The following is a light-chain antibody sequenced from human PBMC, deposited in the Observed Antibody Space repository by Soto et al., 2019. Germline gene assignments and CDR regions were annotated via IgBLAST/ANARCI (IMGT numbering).Light chain of an antibody. J-gene: IGKJ5*01. V-gene: IGKV2-30*01. Sequence: VVMTQSPLSLPVTLGQPASISCRSSQSLEYSDGNTYLHWFQQRPGQSPRRLIYKVSNRDSGVPDIFSGSGSGTDFTLKISRVEAEDVGVYYCMPVTYWPLITFGQGTRLEIK. CDR1: QSLEYSDGNTY. CDR3: MPVTYWPLIT. CDR2: KVS.